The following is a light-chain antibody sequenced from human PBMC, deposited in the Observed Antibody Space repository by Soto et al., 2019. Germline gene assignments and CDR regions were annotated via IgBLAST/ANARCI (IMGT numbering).Light chain of an antibody. CDR2: HAS. V-gene: IGKV1-39*01. J-gene: IGKJ4*01. CDR3: QQSYTSPPVT. CDR1: RSISNY. Sequence: DIQMTQSPSSLSASVGDRVTIACRASRSISNYLNWYKQKPGEAPQLLIYHASNLQSGVPPRFSGSGSETDFTLTISSLQPEDFATCYCQQSYTSPPVTFGGGTKVEIK.